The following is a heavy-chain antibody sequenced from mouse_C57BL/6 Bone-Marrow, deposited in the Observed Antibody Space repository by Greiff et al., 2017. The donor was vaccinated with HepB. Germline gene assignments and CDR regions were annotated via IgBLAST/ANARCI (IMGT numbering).Heavy chain of an antibody. CDR3: ARGEDSNYVDYAMDY. CDR2: IYPRDGST. J-gene: IGHJ4*01. Sequence: QVQLQHSGPELVKPGASVKLSCKASGYTFTSYDINWVKQRPGQGLEWIGWIYPRDGSTKYNEKFKGKATLTVDTSSSTAYMELHSLTSEDSAVYYCARGEDSNYVDYAMDYWGQGTSVTVSS. CDR1: GYTFTSYD. D-gene: IGHD2-5*01. V-gene: IGHV1-85*01.